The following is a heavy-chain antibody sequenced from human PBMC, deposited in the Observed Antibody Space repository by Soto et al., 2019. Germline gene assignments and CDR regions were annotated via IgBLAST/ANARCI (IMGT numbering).Heavy chain of an antibody. V-gene: IGHV1-69*12. D-gene: IGHD3-22*01. Sequence: QVQLVQSGAEVKKPGSSVKVSCKASGGTFSSYAISWVRQAPGQGLEWMGEIIPIFGTANYAQKFQGRVTIPADESTRTAYMELGSLSSEDTAVYYCARDRGPSSGYYPYWFDPWGQGTLVTVSS. J-gene: IGHJ5*02. CDR1: GGTFSSYA. CDR3: ARDRGPSSGYYPYWFDP. CDR2: IIPIFGTA.